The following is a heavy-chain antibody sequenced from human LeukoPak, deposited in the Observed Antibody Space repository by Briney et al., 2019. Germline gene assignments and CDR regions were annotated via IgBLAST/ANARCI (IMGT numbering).Heavy chain of an antibody. Sequence: SETLSLTCTVSGGSISSYYWSWIRQPPGKGLEWIGYIYYSGSTNYNPSLKSRVTISVDTSKNQFSLKLSSVTAADTAVYYCARQGYISGQGFRNNWFDPWGQGSLVTVSS. CDR2: IYYSGST. V-gene: IGHV4-59*01. J-gene: IGHJ5*02. CDR3: ARQGYISGQGFRNNWFDP. CDR1: GGSISSYY. D-gene: IGHD6-19*01.